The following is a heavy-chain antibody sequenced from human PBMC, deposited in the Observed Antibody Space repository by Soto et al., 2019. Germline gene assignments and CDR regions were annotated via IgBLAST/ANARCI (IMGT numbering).Heavy chain of an antibody. J-gene: IGHJ6*02. CDR2: ISGSGGST. CDR3: AKGDFWSGYRKYYGMDV. V-gene: IGHV3-23*01. CDR1: GFTFSSYA. Sequence: GGSLRLCCAASGFTFSSYAMSWVRQAPGKGLEWVSAISGSGGSTYYADSVKGRFTISRDNSKNTLYLQMNSLRAEDTAVYYCAKGDFWSGYRKYYGMDVWGQGTTVTVSS. D-gene: IGHD3-3*01.